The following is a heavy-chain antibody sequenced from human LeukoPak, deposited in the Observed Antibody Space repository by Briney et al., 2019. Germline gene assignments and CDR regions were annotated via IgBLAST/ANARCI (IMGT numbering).Heavy chain of an antibody. CDR3: ARDLPHGSGWSWPGGFQH. V-gene: IGHV3-7*03. CDR2: IKQDGSEK. Sequence: GGSLRLSCAASGFTFSSYWMSWVRQAPGRGLEWVANIKQDGSEKYYVDSVKGRFTISRDNAKNSLYLQMNSLRAEDTAVYYCARDLPHGSGWSWPGGFQHWGQGTLVTVSS. CDR1: GFTFSSYW. J-gene: IGHJ1*01. D-gene: IGHD6-19*01.